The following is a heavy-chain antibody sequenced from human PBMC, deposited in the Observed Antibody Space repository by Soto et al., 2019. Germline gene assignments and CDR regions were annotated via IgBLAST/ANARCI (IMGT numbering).Heavy chain of an antibody. D-gene: IGHD3-22*01. CDR1: GFSFSSYT. Sequence: DEQLVESGGGLVQPGGSLRLSCTASGFSFSSYTMNWVRQAPGKGLEWISYIRRGENIKSYEDSVKGRFTISIDNAKNSLYLQMSRLRVDDTAVYYCARDHYYSFDCWGQGTLVPVSS. CDR2: IRRGENIK. V-gene: IGHV3-48*01. CDR3: ARDHYYSFDC. J-gene: IGHJ4*02.